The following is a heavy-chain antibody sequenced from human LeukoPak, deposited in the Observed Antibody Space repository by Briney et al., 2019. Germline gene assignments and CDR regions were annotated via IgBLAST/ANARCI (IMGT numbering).Heavy chain of an antibody. Sequence: SETLSLTCTVSGGSISSSSYYWGWIRQPPGKGLEWIGSIYYSGSTYYNPSLKSRVTISVDRSKNQFSLKLSSVTAADTAVYYCARDLGDSSRYYPTVGDFDYWGQGTLVTVSS. J-gene: IGHJ4*02. CDR1: GGSISSSSYY. CDR2: IYYSGST. V-gene: IGHV4-39*07. D-gene: IGHD3-22*01. CDR3: ARDLGDSSRYYPTVGDFDY.